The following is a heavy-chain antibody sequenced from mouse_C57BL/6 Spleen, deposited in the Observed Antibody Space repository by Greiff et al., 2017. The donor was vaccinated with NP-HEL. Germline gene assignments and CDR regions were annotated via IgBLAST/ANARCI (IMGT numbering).Heavy chain of an antibody. CDR1: GYAFTNYL. D-gene: IGHD2-3*01. Sequence: QVQLKESGAELVRPGTSVKVSCKASGYAFTNYLIEWVKQRPGQGLEWIGVINPGSGGTNYNEKFKGKATLTADKSSSTAYMQLSSLTSEDSAVYFCARSSDGFDYWGQGTTLTVSS. J-gene: IGHJ2*01. CDR3: ARSSDGFDY. V-gene: IGHV1-54*01. CDR2: INPGSGGT.